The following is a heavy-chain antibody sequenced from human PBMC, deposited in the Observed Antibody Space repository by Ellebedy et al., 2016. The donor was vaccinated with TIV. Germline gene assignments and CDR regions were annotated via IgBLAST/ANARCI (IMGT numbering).Heavy chain of an antibody. CDR3: AKRLELRRVPDY. J-gene: IGHJ4*02. CDR2: IWYDGSNK. CDR1: GFTFSRYA. Sequence: GGSLRLSCAASGFTFSRYAMSWVRQAPGKGLEWVAVIWYDGSNKYYADSVKGRFTISRDNSKNTLYLQMNSLRAEDTAVYYCAKRLELRRVPDYWGQGTLVTVSS. D-gene: IGHD1-7*01. V-gene: IGHV3-33*06.